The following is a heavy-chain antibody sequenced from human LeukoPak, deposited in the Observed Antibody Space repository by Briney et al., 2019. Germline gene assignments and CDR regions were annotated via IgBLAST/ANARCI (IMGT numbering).Heavy chain of an antibody. CDR3: ARDEYNWNVDAFDI. CDR2: IYSGGST. CDR1: GFTVSSNY. V-gene: IGHV3-66*01. D-gene: IGHD1-20*01. J-gene: IGHJ3*02. Sequence: GGSLRLSCAASGFTVSSNYMSWVRQAPGKGLEWVSVIYSGGSTYYADSVKGRFTISRDNSKNTLYLQMNSLRAEDTAVYYCARDEYNWNVDAFDIWGQGTVVTVSS.